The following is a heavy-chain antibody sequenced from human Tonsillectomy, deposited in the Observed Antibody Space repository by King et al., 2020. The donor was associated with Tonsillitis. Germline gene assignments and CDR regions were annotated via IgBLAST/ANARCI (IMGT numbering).Heavy chain of an antibody. CDR1: GFTFNDYA. CDR2: ISWNSGVI. V-gene: IGHV3-9*01. Sequence: EVQLVESGGGLVQPGRSLRLSCAASGFTFNDYAMHWVRQAPGMGLEWVSGISWNSGVIGYADSVKGRFTIARDNAKNSLYLQMSSLRAEDTALYYCVKDIGSGTRLYYFHFWGQGTLVTVSS. J-gene: IGHJ4*02. CDR3: VKDIGSGTRLYYFHF. D-gene: IGHD1-1*01.